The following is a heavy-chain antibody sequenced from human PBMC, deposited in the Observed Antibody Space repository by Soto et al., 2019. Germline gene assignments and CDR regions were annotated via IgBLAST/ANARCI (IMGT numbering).Heavy chain of an antibody. D-gene: IGHD2-15*01. CDR2: TYYRSKWYN. Sequence: PSQPLSLTCAISGDSVSSNTASWNWIRQSPSRGLEWLGRTYYRSKWYNDYAVSVKSRITINPDTSKNQFSLQLNSVTPEDTAVYYCARGDCSGGSCYYDYYYGMDVWGQGTTVTVSS. CDR1: GDSVSSNTAS. J-gene: IGHJ6*01. CDR3: ARGDCSGGSCYYDYYYGMDV. V-gene: IGHV6-1*01.